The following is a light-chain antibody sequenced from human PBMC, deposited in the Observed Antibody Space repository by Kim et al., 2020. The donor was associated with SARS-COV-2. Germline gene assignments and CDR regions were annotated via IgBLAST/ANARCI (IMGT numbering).Light chain of an antibody. Sequence: GQKVNISCSGSSSNIGNNYVSWYQQRPGTAPRPLIYDNNKRPSGIPDRFSGSKSGTSATLGITGLQTGDEADYYCGTWDSSLSAVVFGGGTQLTVL. CDR2: DNN. J-gene: IGLJ2*01. V-gene: IGLV1-51*01. CDR3: GTWDSSLSAVV. CDR1: SSNIGNNY.